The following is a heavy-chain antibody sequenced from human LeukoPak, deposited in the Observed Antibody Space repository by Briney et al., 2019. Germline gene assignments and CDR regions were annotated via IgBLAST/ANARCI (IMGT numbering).Heavy chain of an antibody. CDR3: ATDPSLRYDWFDP. CDR2: INPNSGGT. J-gene: IGHJ5*02. V-gene: IGHV1-2*02. D-gene: IGHD2-2*01. CDR1: GYTFTSYY. Sequence: ASVKVSCKASGYTFTSYYMHWVRQAPGQGLEWMGWINPNSGGTNYAQKFQGRVTMTRDTSISTAYMELSRLRSADTAVYYCATDPSLRYDWFDPWGQGTLVTVSS.